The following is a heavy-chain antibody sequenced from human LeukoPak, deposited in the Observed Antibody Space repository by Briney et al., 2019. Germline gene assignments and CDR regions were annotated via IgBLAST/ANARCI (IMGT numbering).Heavy chain of an antibody. CDR2: INPNSGGT. CDR1: GYTFTGYY. CDR3: ARVVGTYSGYDSDAFDI. Sequence: GASVKVSCKASGYTFTGYYMHWVRQAPGQGLEWMGWINPNSGGTNYAQKFQGRVTMTRDTSISTAYMELSRLRSDDTAVYYCARVVGTYSGYDSDAFDIWGQGTMVTVSS. V-gene: IGHV1-2*02. J-gene: IGHJ3*02. D-gene: IGHD5-12*01.